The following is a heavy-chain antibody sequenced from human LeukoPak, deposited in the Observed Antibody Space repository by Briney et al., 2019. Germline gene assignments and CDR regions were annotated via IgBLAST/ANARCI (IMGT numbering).Heavy chain of an antibody. CDR2: MNPNSGNT. CDR1: GYTFTSYD. CDR3: ATAAAAGGYYFDY. V-gene: IGHV1-8*01. Sequence: ASVKVSCKASGYTFTSYDTNWVRQATGQGLEWMGWMNPNSGNTGYAQKFQGRVTMTRNTSISTAYMELSSLRSEDTAVYYCATAAAAGGYYFDYWGQGTLVTVSS. D-gene: IGHD6-13*01. J-gene: IGHJ4*02.